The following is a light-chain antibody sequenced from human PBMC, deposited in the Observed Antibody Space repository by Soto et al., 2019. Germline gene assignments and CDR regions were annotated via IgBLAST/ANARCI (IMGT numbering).Light chain of an antibody. CDR3: QQRSNWPQD. J-gene: IGKJ5*01. Sequence: EIVMTQSPATLSVSPGGRATLSCRASQSISDTLAWYHQKPGQAPSLLIYGASTRATGVPARFSGSGSGTDFTLTISRLEPEDFAIYYCQQRSNWPQDFGQGTRLEI. CDR1: QSISDT. V-gene: IGKV3-11*01. CDR2: GAS.